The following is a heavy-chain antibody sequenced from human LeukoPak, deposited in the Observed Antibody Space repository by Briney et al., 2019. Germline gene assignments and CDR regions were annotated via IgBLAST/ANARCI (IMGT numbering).Heavy chain of an antibody. CDR3: ASSVTPGAFDI. J-gene: IGHJ3*02. CDR1: GLTVSIYT. V-gene: IGHV3-30*07. CDR2: ISYDGTNK. D-gene: IGHD4-17*01. Sequence: GGSLRLSCAASGLTVSIYTMHWVRQASGKGLEWVALISYDGTNKYYADSVKGRFTISRDNSKSTLYLQMNSLRAEDTAVYYCASSVTPGAFDIWGQGTMVTVSS.